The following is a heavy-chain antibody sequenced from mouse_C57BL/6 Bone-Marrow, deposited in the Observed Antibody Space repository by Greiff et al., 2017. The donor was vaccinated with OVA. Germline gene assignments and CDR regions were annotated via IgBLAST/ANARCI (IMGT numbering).Heavy chain of an antibody. V-gene: IGHV1-63*01. Sequence: VKLQQSGAELVRPGTSVKMSCKASGYTFTNYWIGWAKQRPGHGLEWIGDIYPGGGYTNYNEKFKGKATLTADKSSSTAYMQFSSLTSEDSAIYYCARYGKHWYFDVWGTGTTVTVSS. CDR3: ARYGKHWYFDV. D-gene: IGHD2-1*01. J-gene: IGHJ1*03. CDR2: IYPGGGYT. CDR1: GYTFTNYW.